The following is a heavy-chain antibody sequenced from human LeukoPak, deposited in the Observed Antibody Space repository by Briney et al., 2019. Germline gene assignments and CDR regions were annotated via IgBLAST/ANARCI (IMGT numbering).Heavy chain of an antibody. CDR2: INSDGSST. CDR1: GFTFSSYW. V-gene: IGHV3-74*01. CDR3: AKDRPYGSSWYGAGDY. D-gene: IGHD6-13*01. J-gene: IGHJ4*02. Sequence: PGGSLRLSCAASGFTFSSYWMHWVRQAPRKGLVWVSRINSDGSSTSYADSVKGRFTISRDNAKNTLYLQMNSLRAEDTALYYCAKDRPYGSSWYGAGDYWGQGTLVTVSS.